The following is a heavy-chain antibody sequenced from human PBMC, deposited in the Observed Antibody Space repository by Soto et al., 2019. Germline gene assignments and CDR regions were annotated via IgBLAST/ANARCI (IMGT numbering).Heavy chain of an antibody. CDR3: ARVPFQGTQHFDY. J-gene: IGHJ4*02. Sequence: QVQLQESGPGLVKPSETLSLTCTVSGGSISTYYWSWIRLPPGKGLEWIGYIYYSGSTPYNPSLRSRNTICVGTSKNQFSLKPSSVTAAATAVYYCARVPFQGTQHFDYWHRGTLISVST. CDR2: IYYSGST. D-gene: IGHD1-1*01. V-gene: IGHV4-59*01. CDR1: GGSISTYY.